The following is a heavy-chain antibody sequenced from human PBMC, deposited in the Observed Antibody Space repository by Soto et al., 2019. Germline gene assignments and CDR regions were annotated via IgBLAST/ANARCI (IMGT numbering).Heavy chain of an antibody. CDR2: ISDYNGNT. Sequence: ASVKVSCKASGYTFTSYGISWVRQAPGQGLEWMGWISDYNGNTNYAQKLQGRVTMTTDTSTSTAYMELRSLRSDDTAVYYCARDLYDFWSGYYGSTYYYYGMDVWGQGTTVTVSS. CDR3: ARDLYDFWSGYYGSTYYYYGMDV. D-gene: IGHD3-3*01. V-gene: IGHV1-18*01. J-gene: IGHJ6*02. CDR1: GYTFTSYG.